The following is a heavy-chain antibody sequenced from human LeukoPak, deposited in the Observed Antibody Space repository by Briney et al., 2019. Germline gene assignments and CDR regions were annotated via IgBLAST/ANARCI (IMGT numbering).Heavy chain of an antibody. Sequence: GGSLRLSCAASGFTFSSYSMNWVRQAPGKGLEWVSAISGSGGSTYYADSVKGRFTISRDNSKNTLYLQMNSLRAEDTAVYYCAKGRPEYSSSPRAGPIDYWGQGTLVTVSS. CDR1: GFTFSSYS. V-gene: IGHV3-23*01. CDR3: AKGRPEYSSSPRAGPIDY. J-gene: IGHJ4*02. CDR2: ISGSGGST. D-gene: IGHD6-6*01.